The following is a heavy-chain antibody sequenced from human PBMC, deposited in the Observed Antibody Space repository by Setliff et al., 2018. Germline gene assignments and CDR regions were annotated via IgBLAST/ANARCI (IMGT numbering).Heavy chain of an antibody. V-gene: IGHV4-38-2*01. CDR3: SSAPGRQDYHYMPL. J-gene: IGHJ6*04. D-gene: IGHD3-22*01. CDR2: LYHSGTT. CDR1: GFSITSGYF. Sequence: PSETLSLTCAVSGFSITSGYFWGWIRQPPGKGLEWIGSLYHSGTTYYNPSLKSRVTMSVDTSRIHFSLKLRSVTAADTAVYYCSSAPGRQDYHYMPLWGKGTTVTVSS.